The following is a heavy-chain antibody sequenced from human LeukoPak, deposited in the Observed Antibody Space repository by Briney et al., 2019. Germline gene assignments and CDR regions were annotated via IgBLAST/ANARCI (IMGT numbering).Heavy chain of an antibody. V-gene: IGHV4-30-4*01. CDR1: GGSISSGDNY. Sequence: PSETLSLTCTVSGGSISSGDNYWSWIRQPPGKGLEWIGYIYYSGSTYYNPSLKSRVTISVDTSKNQFSLKLSSVTAADTAVYYCARDRDVVGYYYYGMDVWGQGTTVTVSS. CDR3: ARDRDVVGYYYYGMDV. CDR2: IYYSGST. D-gene: IGHD2-2*01. J-gene: IGHJ6*02.